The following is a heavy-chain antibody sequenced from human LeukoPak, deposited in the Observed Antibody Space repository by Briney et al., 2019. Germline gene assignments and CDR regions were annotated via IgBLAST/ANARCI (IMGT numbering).Heavy chain of an antibody. V-gene: IGHV3-23*01. CDR3: AKDCGGDCYSRKYFQH. J-gene: IGHJ1*01. Sequence: TGGSLRLSCAASGFTFSTYAMSWVGQAPGKGLEWVSAISGSGGSTYYADSVKGRFTISRANSKKTLYLQMNSLRAQDTAVYYCAKDCGGDCYSRKYFQHRGQGTLVTVSS. D-gene: IGHD2-21*01. CDR1: GFTFSTYA. CDR2: ISGSGGST.